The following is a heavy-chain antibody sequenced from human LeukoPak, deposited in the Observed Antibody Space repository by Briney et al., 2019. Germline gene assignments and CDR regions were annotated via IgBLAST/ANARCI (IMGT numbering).Heavy chain of an antibody. V-gene: IGHV4-59*11. CDR3: ARGSDSYYYDSSGYYYYYYMDV. D-gene: IGHD3-22*01. J-gene: IGHJ6*03. Sequence: SETLSLTCTVSGGSISSHYWSWIRQPPGKGLEWIGYIYYSGSTNYNPSLKSRVTISVDTSKNQFSLKLSSVTAADTAVYYCARGSDSYYYDSSGYYYYYYMDVWGKGTTVTVSS. CDR2: IYYSGST. CDR1: GGSISSHY.